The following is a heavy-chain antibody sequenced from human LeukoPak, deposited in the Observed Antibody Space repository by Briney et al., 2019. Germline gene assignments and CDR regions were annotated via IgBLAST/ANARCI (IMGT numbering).Heavy chain of an antibody. J-gene: IGHJ5*02. V-gene: IGHV4-30-4*01. Sequence: SETLSLTCTVSGGSISSGDYYWSWIRQPPGKGLEWIGYIYYSGSTYYNPSLKSRVTISVDTCKNQFSLKLSSVTAADTAVYYCARVASEIDRDNNWFDPWGQGTLVTVSS. CDR3: ARVASEIDRDNNWFDP. CDR1: GGSISSGDYY. D-gene: IGHD1-14*01. CDR2: IYYSGST.